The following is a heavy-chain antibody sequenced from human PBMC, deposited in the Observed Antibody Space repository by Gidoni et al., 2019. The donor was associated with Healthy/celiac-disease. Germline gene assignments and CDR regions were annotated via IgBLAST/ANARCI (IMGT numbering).Heavy chain of an antibody. Sequence: QVQLQESGPGLVKPSETLSLTCAVSGYSISSGYYWGWIRQPPGKGLEWIGSIYHSGSTYYNPSLKSRVTISVDTSKNQFSLKLSSVTAADTAVYYCARGRGSGSHFDYWGQGTLVTVSS. CDR2: IYHSGST. CDR3: ARGRGSGSHFDY. CDR1: GYSISSGYY. D-gene: IGHD1-26*01. J-gene: IGHJ4*02. V-gene: IGHV4-38-2*01.